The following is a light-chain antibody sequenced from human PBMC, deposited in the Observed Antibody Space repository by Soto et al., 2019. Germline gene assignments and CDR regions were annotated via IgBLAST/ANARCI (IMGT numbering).Light chain of an antibody. V-gene: IGLV2-14*03. Sequence: QSVLTQPASVSGSPGQSVTISCTGTSSDVGGYNYVSWYQQHPGKAPKLVIFDVSDRPSGVSNRFSGSKSGNTASLTISGLQPEDEAEYYCSSCTTSSTHLFGGRTQLTVL. J-gene: IGLJ2*01. CDR3: SSCTTSSTHL. CDR2: DVS. CDR1: SSDVGGYNY.